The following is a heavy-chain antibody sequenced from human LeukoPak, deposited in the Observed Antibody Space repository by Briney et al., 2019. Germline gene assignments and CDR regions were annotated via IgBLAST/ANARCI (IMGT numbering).Heavy chain of an antibody. CDR1: GFTFSSYW. D-gene: IGHD2-21*02. CDR3: ARSSRGDAINFDY. V-gene: IGHV3-74*01. J-gene: IGHJ4*02. Sequence: GGSLRLSCAASGFTFSSYWMHWVRQAPGKGLVWVSRLNSDGSSTSYADSVKGRFTNSRDNAKNTLYLQMNSLRAEDTAVYYCARSSRGDAINFDYWGQGTLVTVSS. CDR2: LNSDGSST.